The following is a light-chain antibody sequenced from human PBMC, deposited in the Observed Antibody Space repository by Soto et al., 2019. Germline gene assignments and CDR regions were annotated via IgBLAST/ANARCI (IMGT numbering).Light chain of an antibody. J-gene: IGLJ1*01. Sequence: QSALTQPASVSGSPGQSITISCTGTSSDVGGYKYVSWYQQHPGKAPKLMIYEVSNRPSGVSDRFSGSKSGNKASLIISNLEAEDESDYYCGSYTSTDTPFVFGTGTKLTVL. CDR1: SSDVGGYKY. V-gene: IGLV2-14*01. CDR3: GSYTSTDTPFV. CDR2: EVS.